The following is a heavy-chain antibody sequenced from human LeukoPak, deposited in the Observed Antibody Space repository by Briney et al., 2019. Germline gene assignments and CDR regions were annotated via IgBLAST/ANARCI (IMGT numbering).Heavy chain of an antibody. CDR1: GGSFSGYY. CDR3: AREDSGSYYNFYYFYMDV. CDR2: INHSGST. Sequence: SETLSLTCAVYGGSFSGYYWSWIRQPPGKGLEWIGEINHSGSTNYNPSLKSRVTISVDTSKTQFYLSLSSVTAADTAVYYCAREDSGSYYNFYYFYMDVWGKGTTVTISS. D-gene: IGHD3-10*01. J-gene: IGHJ6*03. V-gene: IGHV4-34*01.